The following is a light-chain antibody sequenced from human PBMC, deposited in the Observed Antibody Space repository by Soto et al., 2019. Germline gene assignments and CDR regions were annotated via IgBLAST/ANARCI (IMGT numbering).Light chain of an antibody. Sequence: EIVLTQSPGTLSLSPGERATLSCRASQSVSNNYLAWYQQKPGQAPRLLIYGASSRATGIPARFSGSGSGTDFTLSISRLEPEDFAVYYCQQYSNLWTFGQGTKVDIK. J-gene: IGKJ1*01. V-gene: IGKV3-20*01. CDR3: QQYSNLWT. CDR1: QSVSNNY. CDR2: GAS.